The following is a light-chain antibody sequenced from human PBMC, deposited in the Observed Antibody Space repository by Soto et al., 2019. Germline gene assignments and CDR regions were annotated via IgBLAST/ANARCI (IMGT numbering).Light chain of an antibody. CDR1: DDIINS. Sequence: IQVTRYPSSLSASLGYICTIRFHWIDDIINSLNWYQQKPGKAPKLLIYDASNLETGVPSRFSGSGSGTDFTFTISSLQPEDIATYYCQQYDNFPRAINFGEGTRLEI. CDR3: QQYDNFPRAIN. J-gene: IGKJ5*01. CDR2: DAS. V-gene: IGKV1-33*01.